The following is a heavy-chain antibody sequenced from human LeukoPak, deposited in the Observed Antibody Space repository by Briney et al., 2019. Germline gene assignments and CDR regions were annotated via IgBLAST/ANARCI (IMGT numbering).Heavy chain of an antibody. Sequence: PGGSLRLSCAASGFSFRNYGMHWVRQAPGKGLEWVAVISYDGSNKYYADSVKGRFTIPRDNSKNTLYLQMNSLRAEDTAVYYCAKDGVSSGWSLDYWGQGTLVTVSS. J-gene: IGHJ4*02. D-gene: IGHD6-19*01. CDR2: ISYDGSNK. CDR1: GFSFRNYG. CDR3: AKDGVSSGWSLDY. V-gene: IGHV3-30*18.